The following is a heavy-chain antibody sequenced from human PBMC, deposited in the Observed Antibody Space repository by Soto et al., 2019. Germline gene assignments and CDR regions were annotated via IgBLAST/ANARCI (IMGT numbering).Heavy chain of an antibody. J-gene: IGHJ6*02. CDR1: GGTFSSYA. V-gene: IGHV1-69*06. D-gene: IGHD6-6*01. CDR3: AFWGSSSPYYYYGMDV. Sequence: QVQLVQSGAEVKKPGSSVKVSCKASGGTFSSYAISWVRQAPGQGLEWMGGIIPIFGTANYAQKFQGRVTITADKSTSTAYMELSSLISEDTAVYYCAFWGSSSPYYYYGMDVWGQGTTVTVSS. CDR2: IIPIFGTA.